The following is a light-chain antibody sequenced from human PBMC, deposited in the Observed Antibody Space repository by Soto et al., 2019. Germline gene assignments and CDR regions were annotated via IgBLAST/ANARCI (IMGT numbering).Light chain of an antibody. CDR1: QSIGIS. V-gene: IGKV1-5*01. CDR3: QQSDKGIT. Sequence: ITQSPSTLSGSAGDRGTITCRASQSIGISLAGYQHHPGKAPRLLIYDASNLATGIPPRFSGRGSGTDLSLTISSLQPEDTATYYCQQSDKGITFGQGTRLVSK. J-gene: IGKJ5*01. CDR2: DAS.